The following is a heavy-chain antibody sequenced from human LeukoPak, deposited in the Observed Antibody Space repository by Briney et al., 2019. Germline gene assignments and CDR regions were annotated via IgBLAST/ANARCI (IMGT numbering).Heavy chain of an antibody. CDR1: GDSVSSNSAA. D-gene: IGHD2-15*01. Sequence: SQTLSLTCAISGDSVSSNSAAWNWIRQSPSRGLEWLGRTYYRSKWYNDYAVSVKSRITINPDTSKTQFSLQLKSVTPEDTAVYYCARGPLYCSGGSCYWDYWGQGTLVTVSS. J-gene: IGHJ4*02. V-gene: IGHV6-1*01. CDR3: ARGPLYCSGGSCYWDY. CDR2: TYYRSKWYN.